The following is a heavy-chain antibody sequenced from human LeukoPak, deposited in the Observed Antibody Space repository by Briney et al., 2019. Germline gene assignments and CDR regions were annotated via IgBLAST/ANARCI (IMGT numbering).Heavy chain of an antibody. V-gene: IGHV3-21*01. Sequence: GGSLRLPCAASGFTFSSYSMNWVRQAPGKGLEWVSSISSSSYIYYADSVKGRFTISRDNAKNSLYLQMNSLRAEDTAVYYCARDTHAYCGGDCYFKDAFDIWGQGTMVTVSS. CDR2: ISSSSYI. J-gene: IGHJ3*02. D-gene: IGHD2-21*02. CDR3: ARDTHAYCGGDCYFKDAFDI. CDR1: GFTFSSYS.